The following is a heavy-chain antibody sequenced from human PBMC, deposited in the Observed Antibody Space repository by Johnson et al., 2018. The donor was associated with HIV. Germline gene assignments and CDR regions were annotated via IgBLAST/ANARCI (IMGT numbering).Heavy chain of an antibody. CDR1: GFTFDDYG. CDR2: IYSGGST. CDR3: ARARVIAARAFDI. D-gene: IGHD6-6*01. V-gene: IGHV3-66*01. J-gene: IGHJ3*02. Sequence: EVHLVESGGGVVRPGGSLRLACAASGFTFDDYGMSWVRQAPGKGLEWVSVIYSGGSTYYADSVKGRFTISRDNSKNTLYLQMNSLRAEDTAVYYCARARVIAARAFDIWGQGTMVTVSS.